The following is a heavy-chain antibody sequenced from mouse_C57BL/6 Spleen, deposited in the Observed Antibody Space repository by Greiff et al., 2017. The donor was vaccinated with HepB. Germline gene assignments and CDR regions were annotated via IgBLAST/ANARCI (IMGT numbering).Heavy chain of an antibody. Sequence: EVKLVESEGGLVQPGSSMKLSCTASGFTFSDYYMAWVRQVPEKGLEWVANINYDGSSTYYLDSLKSRFIISRDNAKNILYLQMSSLKSEDTATYYCAVQGYYFDYWGQGTTLTVSS. CDR2: INYDGSST. CDR1: GFTFSDYY. CDR3: AVQGYYFDY. J-gene: IGHJ2*01. V-gene: IGHV5-16*01.